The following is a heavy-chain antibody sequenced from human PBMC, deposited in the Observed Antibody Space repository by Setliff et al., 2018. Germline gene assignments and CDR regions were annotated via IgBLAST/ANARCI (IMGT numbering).Heavy chain of an antibody. D-gene: IGHD6-19*01. CDR2: IGGRGIST. V-gene: IGHV3-11*04. J-gene: IGHJ4*02. CDR1: GFTFGDFA. CDR3: ARDGREQWLVPPGY. Sequence: GALRLSCAASGFTFGDFAMTWVRQAPGKGLEWVSGIGGRGISTYYADSVKGRFTISRDNAKNSLYLQMNSLRAEDTAVYYCARDGREQWLVPPGYWGQGTLVTVSS.